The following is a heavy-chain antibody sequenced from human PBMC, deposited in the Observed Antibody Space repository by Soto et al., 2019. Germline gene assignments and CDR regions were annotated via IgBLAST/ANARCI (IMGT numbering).Heavy chain of an antibody. CDR3: ARLPSYYYGMDV. Sequence: QVQLVQSGAEVKKPGSSVKVSCKASGGTFSSYAISWVRQAPGQGLEWMGGIIPIFGTANYAQKFQGRVTITADEYTRTAYLALSSLRSDDTAVYYCARLPSYYYGMDVWGQGTTVTVSS. V-gene: IGHV1-69*01. J-gene: IGHJ6*02. CDR2: IIPIFGTA. CDR1: GGTFSSYA.